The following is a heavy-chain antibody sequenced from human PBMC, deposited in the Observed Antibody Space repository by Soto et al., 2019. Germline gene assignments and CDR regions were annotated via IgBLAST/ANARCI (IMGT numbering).Heavy chain of an antibody. CDR3: ARGGDNSPWYYAV. CDR1: GYTFTNFY. V-gene: IGHV1-2*02. J-gene: IGHJ4*02. D-gene: IGHD3-3*01. CDR2: LNPTIDTT. Sequence: QVQLEQSGAEVKKPGASVKVSCQASGYTFTNFYIHWVRHAPGQGLEWMGWLNPTIDTTTYARKFQGRVAVTRDTSINTAYMDLSGLRSDDTALDYCARGGDNSPWYYAVWGQGTLVAVSS.